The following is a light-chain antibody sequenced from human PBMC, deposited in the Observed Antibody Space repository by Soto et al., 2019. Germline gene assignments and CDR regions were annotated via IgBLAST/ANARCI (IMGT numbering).Light chain of an antibody. CDR1: QSVSSN. Sequence: EIMMTQSPATLSVSPGERATLSCRASQSVSSNLAWYQQKAGQAPRLLIYAASTRAIGIPARFSGSGSGTEFTLTISSLQSEDFAVYYCQNYNNWPPYTFGQRTKLETK. CDR2: AAS. CDR3: QNYNNWPPYT. J-gene: IGKJ2*01. V-gene: IGKV3-15*01.